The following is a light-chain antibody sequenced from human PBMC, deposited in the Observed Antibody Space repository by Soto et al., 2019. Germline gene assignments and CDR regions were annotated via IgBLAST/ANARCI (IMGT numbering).Light chain of an antibody. V-gene: IGKV3-20*01. J-gene: IGKJ5*01. Sequence: EIVLTPSPGTLSLSPGERATLSCRASQSVSSNYLAWYQQKPGQAPRLLIYGASSRATGIPDRFSGSGSGTDFTLTIRRLEPEDFAVYFCQRYGSSPLITFGQGTRLEI. CDR1: QSVSSNY. CDR2: GAS. CDR3: QRYGSSPLIT.